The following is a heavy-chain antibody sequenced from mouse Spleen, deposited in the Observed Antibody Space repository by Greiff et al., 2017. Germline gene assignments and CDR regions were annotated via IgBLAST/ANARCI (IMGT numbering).Heavy chain of an antibody. J-gene: IGHJ2*01. CDR1: GYTFTDYY. CDR3: AGDYYDGSYDYFDY. CDR2: INPYNGGT. Sequence: VQLQQSGPVLVKPGASVKMSCKASGYTFTDYYMNWVKQSHGKSLEWIGVINPYNGGTSYNQKFKGKATLTVDKSSSTAYMELNSLTSEDSAVYYCAGDYYDGSYDYFDYWGQGTTLTVSS. D-gene: IGHD1-1*01. V-gene: IGHV1-19*01.